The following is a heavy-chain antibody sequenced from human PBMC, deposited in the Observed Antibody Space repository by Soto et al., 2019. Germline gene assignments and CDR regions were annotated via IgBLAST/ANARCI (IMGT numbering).Heavy chain of an antibody. J-gene: IGHJ6*02. D-gene: IGHD4-17*01. CDR3: AGTYAAYYYGMDV. V-gene: IGHV4-59*01. Sequence: QVQLQESGPGLVKPSETLSLTCTVSGGSISSYYWSWIRQPPGKGLEWIGYIYYSGSTNYNPSLKSRVTISVDTSKNQFSLKLSSVTAADTAVYYCAGTYAAYYYGMDVWGQGTTVTVSS. CDR2: IYYSGST. CDR1: GGSISSYY.